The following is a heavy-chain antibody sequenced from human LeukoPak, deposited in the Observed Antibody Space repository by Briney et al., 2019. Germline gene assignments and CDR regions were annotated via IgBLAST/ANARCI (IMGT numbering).Heavy chain of an antibody. D-gene: IGHD5-24*01. CDR3: ARDLVGYNSDY. CDR1: GFTFSSYS. CDR2: ISSSSSYI. V-gene: IGHV3-21*01. Sequence: GGSLGLSCAASGFTFSSYSMNWVRQAPGKGLEWVSSISSSSSYIYYADSVKGRFTISRDNAKNSLYLQMNSLRAEDTAVYYCARDLVGYNSDYWGQGTLVTVSS. J-gene: IGHJ4*02.